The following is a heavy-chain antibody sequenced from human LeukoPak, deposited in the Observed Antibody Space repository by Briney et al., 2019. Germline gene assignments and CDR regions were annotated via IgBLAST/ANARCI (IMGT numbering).Heavy chain of an antibody. CDR2: ISYDGSNK. D-gene: IGHD3-10*01. Sequence: GGSLRLSCAASGFTFSSYAMHWVRQAPGKGLEGVAVISYDGSNKYYADSVKGRFTISRDNSKNTLYLQMNSLRAEDTAVYYCARDKLPYYYGSGSQFWGQGTLVTVSS. CDR1: GFTFSSYA. J-gene: IGHJ4*02. V-gene: IGHV3-30*04. CDR3: ARDKLPYYYGSGSQF.